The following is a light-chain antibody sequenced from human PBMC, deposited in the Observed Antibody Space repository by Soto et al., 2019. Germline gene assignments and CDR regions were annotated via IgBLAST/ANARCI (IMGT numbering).Light chain of an antibody. J-gene: IGKJ5*01. Sequence: EIVLTQSPGTLSLSPGDGATLSCRASQGVRGTYLAWYQHRPGQPPRLLIYGASSRATGIPDRFSGSESGTDFTLSINRLEPEDFAVYYCQHYVSGTLGQGTRLEIK. CDR3: QHYVSGT. CDR1: QGVRGTY. CDR2: GAS. V-gene: IGKV3-20*01.